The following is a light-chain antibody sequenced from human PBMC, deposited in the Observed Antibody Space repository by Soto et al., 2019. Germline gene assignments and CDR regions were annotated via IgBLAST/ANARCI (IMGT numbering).Light chain of an antibody. V-gene: IGLV7-43*01. J-gene: IGLJ3*02. Sequence: QAVVTQEPSLTVSPGGTVTLTCASSTGAVTSAYYPHWFQQEPGQAPRPLISSTSNKHSWTPARFSGSLLGDKAALIVSDVQPEDEADYYCLLFSGGAWVFGGGTKLTVL. CDR3: LLFSGGAWV. CDR1: TGAVTSAYY. CDR2: STS.